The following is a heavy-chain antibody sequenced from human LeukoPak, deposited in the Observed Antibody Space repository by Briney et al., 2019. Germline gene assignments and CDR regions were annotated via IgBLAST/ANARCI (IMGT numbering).Heavy chain of an antibody. CDR1: GGSISSGSYY. CDR3: ARGVLGLDAFDI. D-gene: IGHD3-16*01. CDR2: IYTSGST. V-gene: IGHV4-61*02. Sequence: SETLSLTCTVSGGSISSGSYYWSWIRQPAGKGLEWIGRIYTSGSTNYNPSLKSRVTISVDTSKNQFSLKLSSVTAADTAVYYCARGVLGLDAFDIWGQGTMLTVSS. J-gene: IGHJ3*02.